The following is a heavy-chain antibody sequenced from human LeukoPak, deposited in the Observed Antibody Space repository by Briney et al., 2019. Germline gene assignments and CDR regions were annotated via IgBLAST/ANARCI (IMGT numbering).Heavy chain of an antibody. CDR3: ARHSDSNYGWFDP. J-gene: IGHJ5*02. CDR2: IYYSGST. D-gene: IGHD4-11*01. V-gene: IGHV4-31*03. CDR1: GGSIRSGGYY. Sequence: SETLSLTCTVSGGSIRSGGYYWSWIRQHPGKGLEWIGYIYYSGSTYYNPSLKSRVTISVDTSKNQFSLKLSSVTAADTAVYYCARHSDSNYGWFDPWGQGTLVTVSS.